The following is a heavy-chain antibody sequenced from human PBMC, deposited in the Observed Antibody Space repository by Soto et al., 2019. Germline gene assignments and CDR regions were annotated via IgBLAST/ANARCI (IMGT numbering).Heavy chain of an antibody. D-gene: IGHD3-22*01. CDR3: ARGVKYYYDSSGYYLASYYYYGMDV. CDR1: GGSISSYY. J-gene: IGHJ6*02. CDR2: INHSGST. Sequence: PSETLSLTCTVSGGSISSYYWSWIRQPPGKGLEWIGEINHSGSTNYNPSLKSRVTISVDTSKNQFSLKLSSVTAADTAVYYCARGVKYYYDSSGYYLASYYYYGMDVWGQGTTVTVSS. V-gene: IGHV4-34*01.